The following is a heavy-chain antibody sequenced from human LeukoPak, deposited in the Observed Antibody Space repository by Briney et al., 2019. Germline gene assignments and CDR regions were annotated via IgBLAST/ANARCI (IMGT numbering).Heavy chain of an antibody. D-gene: IGHD5-18*01. V-gene: IGHV4-4*07. Sequence: SETLSLTCSVSGGSISSYYWNWIRQPAGKGLEWIGRIHTSGSTYYNPSLKSRVTISVDTSKNQFSLKLSSVTAADTAVYYCASPNSGYSYGYVYWGQGTLVTVSS. CDR1: GGSISSYY. CDR2: IHTSGST. CDR3: ASPNSGYSYGYVY. J-gene: IGHJ4*02.